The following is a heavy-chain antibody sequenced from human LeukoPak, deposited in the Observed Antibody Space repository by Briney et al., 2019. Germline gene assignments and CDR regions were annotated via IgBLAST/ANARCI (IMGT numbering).Heavy chain of an antibody. D-gene: IGHD5-12*01. CDR3: ARDVKPQDIVAFDY. V-gene: IGHV3-11*06. CDR2: ISSSSSYI. Sequence: PGGSLRLSCAASGFTFSDYYMSWIRQAPGKGLEWVSYISSSSSYIYYADSVKGRFTISRDNAKNSLYLQMNSLRAEDTAVYYCARDVKPQDIVAFDYWGQGTLVTVSS. CDR1: GFTFSDYY. J-gene: IGHJ4*02.